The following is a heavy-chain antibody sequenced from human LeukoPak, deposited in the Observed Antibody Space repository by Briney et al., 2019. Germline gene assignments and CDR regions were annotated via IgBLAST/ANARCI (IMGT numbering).Heavy chain of an antibody. CDR2: INWNGGST. CDR3: AKGLSRLYYYYGMDV. Sequence: GGSLRLSCAASGFTFDDYGMSWVRQAPGKGLEWVSGINWNGGSTGYADSVKGRFTISRDNAKNSLYLQMNSLRAEDTAVYYCAKGLSRLYYYYGMDVWGQGTTVTVSS. CDR1: GFTFDDYG. D-gene: IGHD2-8*01. V-gene: IGHV3-20*04. J-gene: IGHJ6*02.